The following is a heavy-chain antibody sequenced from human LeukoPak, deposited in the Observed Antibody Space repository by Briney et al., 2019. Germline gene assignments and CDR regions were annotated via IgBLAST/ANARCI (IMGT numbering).Heavy chain of an antibody. CDR2: IYYSGIT. CDR3: ARQGSGSRAAFDY. CDR1: GGSISTFY. D-gene: IGHD1-26*01. J-gene: IGHJ4*02. V-gene: IGHV4-59*08. Sequence: SETLSLTCTVSGGSISTFYWSWIRQPPGKGLDGIGYIYYSGITNYNPSLESRVTISIDTSKNQFSLKLSSVTAADTAVYYCARQGSGSRAAFDYLGQGTLVTVSS.